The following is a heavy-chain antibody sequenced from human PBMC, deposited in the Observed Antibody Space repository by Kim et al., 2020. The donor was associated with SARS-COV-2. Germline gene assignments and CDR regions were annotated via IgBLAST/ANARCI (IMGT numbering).Heavy chain of an antibody. V-gene: IGHV3-9*01. D-gene: IGHD6-25*01. CDR1: GFTFGDYS. CDR2: ISGDSKYI. J-gene: IGHJ6*02. Sequence: GGSLRLSCAGSGFTFGDYSMHWVRQGPGKGLEWVSCISGDSKYIVYADSVRGRFTISRDNAKKSLFLQMNSLRAEDTAVYYCARRQSGYPHYSYGLDVWGQGPTVPVPS. CDR3: ARRQSGYPHYSYGLDV.